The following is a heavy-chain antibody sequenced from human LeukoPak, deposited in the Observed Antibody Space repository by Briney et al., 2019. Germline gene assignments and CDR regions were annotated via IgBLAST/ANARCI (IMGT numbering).Heavy chain of an antibody. J-gene: IGHJ4*02. CDR3: ARGGIQLWFLVDY. D-gene: IGHD5-18*01. CDR2: INPNSGGT. V-gene: IGHV1-2*02. CDR1: GYTFTGYF. Sequence: GASVKVSCKASGYTFTGYFMHWVRQAPGQGLEWMGWINPNSGGTNYAQKLQGRVTMTRDTSISTAYMELSRLRSDDTAVYYCARGGIQLWFLVDYWGQGTLVTVSS.